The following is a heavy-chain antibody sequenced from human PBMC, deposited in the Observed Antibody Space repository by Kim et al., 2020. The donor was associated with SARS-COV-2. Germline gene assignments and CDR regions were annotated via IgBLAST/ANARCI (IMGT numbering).Heavy chain of an antibody. J-gene: IGHJ6*02. CDR1: GFTFSSYE. CDR3: ARREKQRLVAARYGRDV. D-gene: IGHD6-19*01. V-gene: IGHV3-48*03. Sequence: GGSLRLSCAASGFTFSSYEMNWVRQAPGKGLEWVSYISSSGSTIYYADSVKGRFTISRDNAKNSLYLQMNSLRAEDTAVYYCARREKQRLVAARYGRDVRGQGTTGTVS. CDR2: ISSSGSTI.